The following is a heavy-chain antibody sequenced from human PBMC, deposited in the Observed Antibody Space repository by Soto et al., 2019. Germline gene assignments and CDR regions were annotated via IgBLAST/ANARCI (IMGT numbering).Heavy chain of an antibody. CDR3: ARRRVTRLDHFDY. CDR1: GGSISSSSYY. D-gene: IGHD4-4*01. V-gene: IGHV4-39*01. Sequence: SETLSLTCTVSGGSISSSSYYWGWIRQPPGKGLEWIGSIYYSGSTYYNPSLKSRVTISVDTSKNQFSLKLSSVTAADTAVYYCARRRVTRLDHFDYWGQGTLVTVSS. CDR2: IYYSGST. J-gene: IGHJ4*02.